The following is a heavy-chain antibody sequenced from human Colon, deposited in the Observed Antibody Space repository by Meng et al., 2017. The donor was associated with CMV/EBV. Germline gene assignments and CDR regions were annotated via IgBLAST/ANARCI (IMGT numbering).Heavy chain of an antibody. V-gene: IGHV3-23*01. CDR2: ISGSGGSV. CDR3: AKDKDIVVPSSLDY. CDR1: GFTFRNYV. J-gene: IGHJ4*02. D-gene: IGHD2-2*01. Sequence: GESLKISCAASGFTFRNYVMNWVRQAPGKGLAWVSAISGSGGSVYDADSVKGHFTISRDNSKNTLYLEMHSLRAEDTAVYYCAKDKDIVVPSSLDYWGQGTLVTVSS.